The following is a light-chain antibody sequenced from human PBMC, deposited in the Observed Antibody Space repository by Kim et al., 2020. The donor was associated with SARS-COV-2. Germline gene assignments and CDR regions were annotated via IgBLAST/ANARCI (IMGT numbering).Light chain of an antibody. V-gene: IGKV1-39*01. CDR2: GAS. J-gene: IGKJ2*01. CDR3: QQSYSAPHT. Sequence: GDTVTITCRASRNIRSYLNWYQQKPGKAPELLIYGASSLHIGVSSRFSGSGSGTEFTLTINSLQPEDFATYHCQQSYSAPHTFGQGTKLEI. CDR1: RNIRSY.